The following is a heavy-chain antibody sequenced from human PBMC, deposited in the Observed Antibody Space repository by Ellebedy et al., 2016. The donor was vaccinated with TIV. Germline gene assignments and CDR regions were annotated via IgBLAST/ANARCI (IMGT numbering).Heavy chain of an antibody. CDR2: IIHIGSRT. J-gene: IGHJ6*02. Sequence: PGGSLRLSCEASGFTSNSYAMSWVRHAPGKGLEWGSTIIHIGSRTYYANSVEGRFIISRDNSKRTLFLQMNSLRAEDTAVYYCATPNYCSSPSCYGGYYYYYGMDVWGQGTTVTAS. D-gene: IGHD2-2*01. V-gene: IGHV3-23*01. CDR3: ATPNYCSSPSCYGGYYYYYGMDV. CDR1: GFTSNSYA.